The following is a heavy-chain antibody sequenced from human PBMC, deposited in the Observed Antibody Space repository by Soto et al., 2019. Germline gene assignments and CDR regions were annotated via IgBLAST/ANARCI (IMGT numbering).Heavy chain of an antibody. J-gene: IGHJ3*02. CDR2: INPNSGGT. CDR3: ARDGWELRGAFDI. CDR1: GGTFSSYT. V-gene: IGHV1-2*04. D-gene: IGHD1-26*01. Sequence: ASVKVSCKASGGTFSSYTISWVRQAPGQGLEWMGWINPNSGGTNYAQKFQGWVTMTRDTSISTAYMELSRLRSDDTAVYYCARDGWELRGAFDIWGQGTMVTVS.